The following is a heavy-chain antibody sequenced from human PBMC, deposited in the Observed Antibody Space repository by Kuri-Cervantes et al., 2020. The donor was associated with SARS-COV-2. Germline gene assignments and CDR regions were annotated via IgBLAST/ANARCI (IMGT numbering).Heavy chain of an antibody. Sequence: ASVKVSCKASGYTFTTYSLSWVRQAPGQGLEWMGWISTYNGNTNYAQKLPGRVTMTTDTSTSTDYMELSSLRSEDTAVYYCAGWPSRQQLGIDYWGQGTLVTVSS. CDR2: ISTYNGNT. J-gene: IGHJ4*02. CDR1: GYTFTTYS. D-gene: IGHD6-13*01. CDR3: AGWPSRQQLGIDY. V-gene: IGHV1-18*01.